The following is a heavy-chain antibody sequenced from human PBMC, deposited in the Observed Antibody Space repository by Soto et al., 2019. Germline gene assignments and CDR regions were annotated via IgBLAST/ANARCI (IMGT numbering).Heavy chain of an antibody. CDR1: GFTLSSYS. D-gene: IGHD2-15*01. CDR2: ISSSSSYI. V-gene: IGHV3-21*01. Sequence: GGSLRLSCAASGFTLSSYSMNWVRQAPGKGLEWVSSISSSSSYIYYADSVKGRFTISRDNAKNSLYLQMNSLRAEDTAVYYCARDCRGGSCYRAFDIWGQGTMVTVSS. CDR3: ARDCRGGSCYRAFDI. J-gene: IGHJ3*02.